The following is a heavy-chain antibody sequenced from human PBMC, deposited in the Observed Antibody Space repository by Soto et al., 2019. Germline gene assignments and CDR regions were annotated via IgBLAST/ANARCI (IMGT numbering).Heavy chain of an antibody. D-gene: IGHD3-10*01. CDR2: IIPIFGTA. CDR1: GGTFSSYA. CDR3: ARSLLYGSGSYYFYYFDY. J-gene: IGHJ4*02. V-gene: IGHV1-69*13. Sequence: SVKVSCKASGGTFSSYAISWVRQAPGQGLEWMGGIIPIFGTANYAQKFQGRVTITADESTSTAYMELSSLRSEDTAVYYCARSLLYGSGSYYFYYFDYWGQGTLVTVSS.